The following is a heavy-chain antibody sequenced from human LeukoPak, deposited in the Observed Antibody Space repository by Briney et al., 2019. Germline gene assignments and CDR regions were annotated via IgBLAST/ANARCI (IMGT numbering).Heavy chain of an antibody. CDR3: ARPRRGGRNWFDP. CDR2: IRYDGSNK. J-gene: IGHJ5*02. V-gene: IGHV3-30*02. D-gene: IGHD1-26*01. Sequence: PGGSLRLSCAASGFTFSSYGMHWVRQAPGKGLEWVAFIRYDGSNKYYADSVKGRFTISRDNSKNTLYLQMNSLRSEDTAVYYCARPRRGGRNWFDPWGQGTLVTVSS. CDR1: GFTFSSYG.